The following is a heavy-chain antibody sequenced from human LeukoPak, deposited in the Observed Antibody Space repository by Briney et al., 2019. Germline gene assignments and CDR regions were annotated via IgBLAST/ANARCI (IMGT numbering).Heavy chain of an antibody. CDR3: ARDDYCSSTSCHLG. Sequence: ASVKVSCKASGYTFTSYDINWVRQATGQGLEWMGWMSPNSGNTGYAQKFQGRVTMTRDTSTSTVYMELSSLRSEDTAVYYCARDDYCSSTSCHLGWGQGTLVTVSS. CDR1: GYTFTSYD. V-gene: IGHV1-8*01. J-gene: IGHJ4*02. CDR2: MSPNSGNT. D-gene: IGHD2-2*01.